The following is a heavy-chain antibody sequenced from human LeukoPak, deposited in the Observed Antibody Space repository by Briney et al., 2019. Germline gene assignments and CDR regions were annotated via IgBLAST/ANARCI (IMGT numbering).Heavy chain of an antibody. J-gene: IGHJ4*02. V-gene: IGHV3-23*01. Sequence: PGGSLRLSCAASGFTFSGRAITWVRQAPGKGLECASVISGSGGSTYYADSVKGRFTISRDNSKNTLYLQMNSLRAEDTAVYFCAKVRDSSSWYLDYWGQGTLVTVSS. CDR2: ISGSGGST. D-gene: IGHD6-13*01. CDR3: AKVRDSSSWYLDY. CDR1: GFTFSGRA.